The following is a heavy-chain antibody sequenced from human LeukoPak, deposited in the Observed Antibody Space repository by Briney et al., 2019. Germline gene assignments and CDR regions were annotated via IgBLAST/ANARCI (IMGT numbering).Heavy chain of an antibody. V-gene: IGHV3-21*01. CDR3: ARAVVPAATFGY. Sequence: PGGSLRLSCAASGFTFSSYSMTWVRQAPGKGLEWVSSISSSSSYIYYADSVKGRFTISRDNAKNSLYLQMNSLRAEDTAVYYCARAVVPAATFGYWGQGTLVTVSS. CDR2: ISSSSSYI. J-gene: IGHJ4*02. D-gene: IGHD2-2*01. CDR1: GFTFSSYS.